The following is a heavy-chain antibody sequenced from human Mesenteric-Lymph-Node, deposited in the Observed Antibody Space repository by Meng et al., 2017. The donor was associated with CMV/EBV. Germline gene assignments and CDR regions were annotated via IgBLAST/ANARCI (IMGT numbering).Heavy chain of an antibody. D-gene: IGHD2-15*01. Sequence: ASVKVSCKASGYTFTSYDINWVRQATGQGLEWMGWISTYKSNTDYAQNLQGRVTMTTDTPTSTAYMELRSLRSDDSAVYYCARGPQGCSGGSCYSDYWGQGTLVTVSS. CDR3: ARGPQGCSGGSCYSDY. V-gene: IGHV1-18*01. CDR1: GYTFTSYD. J-gene: IGHJ4*02. CDR2: ISTYKSNT.